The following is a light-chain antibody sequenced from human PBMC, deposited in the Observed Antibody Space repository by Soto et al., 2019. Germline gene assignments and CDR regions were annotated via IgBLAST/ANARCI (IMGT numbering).Light chain of an antibody. CDR1: QSISSY. J-gene: IGKJ5*01. Sequence: EIQESQLQYSLSASVGKSVDLGCRASQSISSYLNWYQQKPGKAPKLLIYAASSLQSGVPSRFSGSGSGTDFTLTTSSLQPEDFATYYCQQSYTTPIAIGQGTRLEIK. CDR3: QQSYTTPIA. CDR2: AAS. V-gene: IGKV1-39*01.